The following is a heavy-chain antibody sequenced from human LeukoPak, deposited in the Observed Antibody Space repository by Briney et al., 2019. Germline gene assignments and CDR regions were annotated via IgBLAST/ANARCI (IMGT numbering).Heavy chain of an antibody. CDR1: GFTFSSYS. V-gene: IGHV3-21*01. D-gene: IGHD2-2*01. J-gene: IGHJ3*02. CDR2: ISSGSSYI. Sequence: GGSLRLSCAASGFTFSSYSMNWVRQAPGKGLEWVSSISSGSSYIYYADSVKGRFTISRDNAKNSLYLQMNSLRAEDTAVYYCARPVVPAAARRAFDIWGQGTMVTVSS. CDR3: ARPVVPAAARRAFDI.